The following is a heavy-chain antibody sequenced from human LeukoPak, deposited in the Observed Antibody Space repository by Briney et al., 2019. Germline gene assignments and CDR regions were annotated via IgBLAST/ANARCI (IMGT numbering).Heavy chain of an antibody. J-gene: IGHJ3*01. V-gene: IGHV3-23*01. CDR3: AKCSASYGNDALDV. D-gene: IGHD3-10*02. CDR1: GFTFTNYA. Sequence: PGGSLRLSCAAPGFTFTNYAMTWVRQAPGKGLEWVAFIRGGGAGARYADAAKGRFTISRDNSKNTLYLHMNTLRVEDTATYYCAKCSASYGNDALDVWGQGTVVIVSS. CDR2: IRGGGAGA.